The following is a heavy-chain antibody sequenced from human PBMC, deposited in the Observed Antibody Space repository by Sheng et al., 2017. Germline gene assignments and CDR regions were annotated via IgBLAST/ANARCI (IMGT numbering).Heavy chain of an antibody. Sequence: QVQAGAVWGAEMKKPGASVKVSCKASGYTFSAYFMHWVRQAPGQGLEWMGRITPDNGDXNFDQKFQGRVSMTWDTSISTAYMELRRLRSDDTAVFYCAREWRLEPGFDFWG. CDR2: ITPDNGDX. V-gene: IGHV1-2*06. CDR3: AREWRLEPGFDF. J-gene: IGHJ4*01. CDR1: GYTFSAYF. D-gene: IGHD1-1*01.